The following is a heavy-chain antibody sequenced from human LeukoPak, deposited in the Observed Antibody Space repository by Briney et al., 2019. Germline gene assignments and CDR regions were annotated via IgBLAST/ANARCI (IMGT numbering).Heavy chain of an antibody. Sequence: SETLSLTCTVSGYSISSGYYWGWIRQPPGKGLEWIGSIYHSGSTCYNPSLKSRVTISVDTSKNQFSLKLSSVTAADTAVYYCARDSAVGSSNYMDVWGKGTTVTVSS. V-gene: IGHV4-38-2*02. CDR1: GYSISSGYY. D-gene: IGHD6-6*01. CDR3: ARDSAVGSSNYMDV. CDR2: IYHSGST. J-gene: IGHJ6*03.